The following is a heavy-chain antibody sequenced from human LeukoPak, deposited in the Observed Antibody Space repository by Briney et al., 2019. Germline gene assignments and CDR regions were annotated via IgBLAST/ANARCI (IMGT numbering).Heavy chain of an antibody. V-gene: IGHV1-69*05. CDR3: ARGAHSGCYSSWFHP. Sequence: SVKVSCKASGGTFKSYAITWVRQAPGQGLEWMGGIIPMFAPARYAQNFQGRVTITTDESTSTAYMELSSLKSEDTAVYYCARGAHSGCYSSWFHPWGQGTLVTVSS. CDR1: GGTFKSYA. CDR2: IIPMFAPA. J-gene: IGHJ5*02. D-gene: IGHD3-10*01.